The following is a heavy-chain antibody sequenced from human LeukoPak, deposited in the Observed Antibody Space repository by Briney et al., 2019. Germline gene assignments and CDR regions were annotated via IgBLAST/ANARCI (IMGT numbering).Heavy chain of an antibody. J-gene: IGHJ6*02. CDR2: IYYSGGT. Sequence: SSETLSLTCAVSGYSVSSSNWWGWIRQPPGKGLEWIGYIYYSGGTYYNPSLKSRLTMSVDTSKNQFSLKLSSVTAVDTAVYFCASPGYCTGGACAVVWGQGTTVTVSS. CDR3: ASPGYCTGGACAVV. CDR1: GYSVSSSNW. D-gene: IGHD2-8*02. V-gene: IGHV4-28*01.